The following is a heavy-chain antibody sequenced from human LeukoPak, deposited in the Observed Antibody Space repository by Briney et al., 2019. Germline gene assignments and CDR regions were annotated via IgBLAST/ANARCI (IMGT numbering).Heavy chain of an antibody. CDR1: GFTFDDYA. CDR3: TRLKLEWERGAFDY. V-gene: IGHV3-9*01. D-gene: IGHD1-26*01. Sequence: GGSPRLSCAASGFTFDDYAMHWVRQAPGKGLEWVSGISWNSGSIGYADSVKGRFTISRDNAKNSLYLQMNSLKTEDTAVYYCTRLKLEWERGAFDYWGQGTLVTVSS. CDR2: ISWNSGSI. J-gene: IGHJ4*02.